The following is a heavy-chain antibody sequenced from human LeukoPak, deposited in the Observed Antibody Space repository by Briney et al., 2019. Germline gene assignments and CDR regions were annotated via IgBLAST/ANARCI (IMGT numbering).Heavy chain of an antibody. Sequence: PGGSLRLSCAASGITFSTYAIHWVRQAPGKGLEWVAVISYHGSNKYYADSVKGRFTISRDNSKNTLYLQMNSLRAEDTAVYYCAKRMGPSIAASDLDYWGQGTLVTVSS. CDR3: AKRMGPSIAASDLDY. CDR2: ISYHGSNK. CDR1: GITFSTYA. D-gene: IGHD6-13*01. V-gene: IGHV3-30-3*02. J-gene: IGHJ4*02.